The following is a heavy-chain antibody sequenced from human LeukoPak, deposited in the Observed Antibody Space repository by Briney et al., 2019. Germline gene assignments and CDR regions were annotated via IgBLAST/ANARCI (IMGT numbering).Heavy chain of an antibody. CDR3: ARELEGYRSDY. CDR1: GYTFTSYY. Sequence: GASVKVSCKASGYTFTSYYMHWVRQAPGQGLEWMGIINPSGGSTSYAQKFQGRVTMTRDMSTSTVYMELSSLRSEDTAVYYCARELEGYRSDYWGQGTLVTVSS. CDR2: INPSGGST. V-gene: IGHV1-46*01. D-gene: IGHD5-24*01. J-gene: IGHJ4*02.